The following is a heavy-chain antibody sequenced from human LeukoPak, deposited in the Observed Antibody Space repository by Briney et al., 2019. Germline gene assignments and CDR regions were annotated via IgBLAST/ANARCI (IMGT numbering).Heavy chain of an antibody. V-gene: IGHV4-30-4*01. D-gene: IGHD5-12*01. CDR1: GGSISSGDYY. Sequence: SETLSLTCTVSGGSISSGDYYWSWIRQPPGKGLEWIGYTFQSGSPYYNPSLRSRVTISVDRSKDQFSLKLNSLTAADTAFYYCASYSGYDGRADYWGQGILVTVSS. CDR3: ASYSGYDGRADY. CDR2: TFQSGSP. J-gene: IGHJ4*02.